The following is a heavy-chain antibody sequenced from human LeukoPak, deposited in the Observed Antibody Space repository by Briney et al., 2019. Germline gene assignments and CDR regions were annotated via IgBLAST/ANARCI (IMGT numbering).Heavy chain of an antibody. Sequence: GGSLRLSCSASGFTFSSYAMHWVRQAPGKGLEYVSAISSNGGSTYYADSVKGRFTISRDNSKNTLYLQMNSLRAEDTAVYYCATGDYGDYVKNWFDPWGQGTLVTVSS. J-gene: IGHJ5*02. CDR1: GFTFSSYA. CDR3: ATGDYGDYVKNWFDP. CDR2: ISSNGGST. V-gene: IGHV3-64*04. D-gene: IGHD4-17*01.